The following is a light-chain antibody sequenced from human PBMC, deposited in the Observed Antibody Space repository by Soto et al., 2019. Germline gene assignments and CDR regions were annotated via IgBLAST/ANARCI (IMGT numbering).Light chain of an antibody. CDR2: EDT. CDR1: SSDVGNYNL. J-gene: IGLJ2*01. V-gene: IGLV2-23*01. CDR3: CSYAGSSPMT. Sequence: QSALSQPASVSGSRGQSITISCTGTSSDVGNYNLVSWYQQYPGKAPKLMIFEDTKRPSGVSHRFSGSKSGNTASLTIAGLQPEDAADYYCCSYAGSSPMTFGGGTKLTVL.